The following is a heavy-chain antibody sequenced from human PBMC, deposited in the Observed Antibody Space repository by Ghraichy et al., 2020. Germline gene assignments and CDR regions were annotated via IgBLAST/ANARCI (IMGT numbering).Heavy chain of an antibody. D-gene: IGHD3-3*01. CDR1: GFTFTSSA. J-gene: IGHJ6*02. V-gene: IGHV1-58*01. CDR3: AAVGVPAENRPDYYYYYGMDV. Sequence: SVKVSCKASGFTFTSSAVQWVRQARGQRLEWIGWIVVGSGNKNYAQKFQERVTITRDMSTSTAYMELSSLRSEDTAVYYCAAVGVPAENRPDYYYYYGMDVWGQGTTVTVSS. CDR2: IVVGSGNK.